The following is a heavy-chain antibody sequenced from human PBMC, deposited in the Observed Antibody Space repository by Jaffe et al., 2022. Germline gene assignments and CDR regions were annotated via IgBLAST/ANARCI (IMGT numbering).Heavy chain of an antibody. Sequence: QVQLQESGPGLVKPSQTLSLTCTVSGGSISSGSYYWSWIRQPAGKGLEWIGRIYTSGSTNYNPSLKSRVTISVDTSKNQFSLKLSSVTAADTAVYYCARSRYYYGSGSYYRPYYFDYWGQGTLVTVSS. CDR2: IYTSGST. CDR1: GGSISSGSYY. CDR3: ARSRYYYGSGSYYRPYYFDY. V-gene: IGHV4-61*02. J-gene: IGHJ4*02. D-gene: IGHD3-10*01.